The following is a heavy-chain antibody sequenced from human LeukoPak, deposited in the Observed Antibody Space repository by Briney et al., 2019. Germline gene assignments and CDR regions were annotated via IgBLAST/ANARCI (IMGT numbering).Heavy chain of an antibody. CDR2: ISYRGST. Sequence: SETLSLTCTVSGGSISTYYWSWIRQPPEKGLEWIGYISYRGSTNYNPSLRSRVTISVDTSKNQFSLKLSSVTAADTAVYYCAREGGDGYDYFDYWGQGTLVTVSS. D-gene: IGHD5-24*01. J-gene: IGHJ4*02. CDR1: GGSISTYY. CDR3: AREGGDGYDYFDY. V-gene: IGHV4-59*01.